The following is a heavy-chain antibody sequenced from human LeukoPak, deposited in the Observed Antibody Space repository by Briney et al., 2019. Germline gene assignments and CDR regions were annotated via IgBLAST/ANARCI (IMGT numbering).Heavy chain of an antibody. CDR1: GYTFTSYG. D-gene: IGHD1-26*01. J-gene: IGHJ6*02. CDR2: ISADNGNA. CDR3: AADSGDDYYYAMDV. V-gene: IGHV1-18*01. Sequence: ASVKVSCKASGYTFTSYGISWVRQAPGQGLEWMGWISADNGNANYAQKLQGRVTITADTHTSAAYMELSSLTSEDTAVYYCAADSGDDYYYAMDVWGQGTTVTVSS.